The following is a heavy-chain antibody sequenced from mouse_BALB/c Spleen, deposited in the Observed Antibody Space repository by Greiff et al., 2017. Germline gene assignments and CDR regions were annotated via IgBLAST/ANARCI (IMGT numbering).Heavy chain of an antibody. J-gene: IGHJ3*01. CDR1: GFTFSSYA. D-gene: IGHD1-2*01. CDR3: ARVGTTAWFAY. CDR2: ISSGGSYT. Sequence: DVKLVESGGGLVKPGGSLKLSCAASGFTFSSYAMSWVRQSPEKRLEWVAEISSGGSYTYYPDTVTGRFTISRDNAKNTLYLEMSSLRSEDTAMYYCARVGTTAWFAYWGQGTLVTVSA. V-gene: IGHV5-9-4*01.